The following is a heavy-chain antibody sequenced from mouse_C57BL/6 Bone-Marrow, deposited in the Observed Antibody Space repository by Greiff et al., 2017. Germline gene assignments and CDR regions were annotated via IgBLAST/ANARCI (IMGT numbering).Heavy chain of an antibody. CDR2: IHPNSGST. V-gene: IGHV1-64*01. CDR1: GYTFTSYW. CDR3: ARDYYGSSYGYFDV. J-gene: IGHJ1*03. D-gene: IGHD1-1*01. Sequence: QVQLQQPGAELVKPGASVKLSCKASGYTFTSYWMHWVKQRPGQGLEWIGTIHPNSGSTNYNEKFKSKATLTVDKSSSTAYMQLSSLTSEDSAVYYCARDYYGSSYGYFDVWGTGTTVTVSS.